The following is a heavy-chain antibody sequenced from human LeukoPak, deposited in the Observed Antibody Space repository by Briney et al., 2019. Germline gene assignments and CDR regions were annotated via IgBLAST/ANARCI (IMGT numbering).Heavy chain of an antibody. Sequence: SSETLSLTCTVSGGSISSSSYYWGWIRQPPGKGLEWIGSIYYSGSTYYNPSLKSRVTISVDTSKNQFSLKLSSVTAAGTAVYYCATTVVTLGNFDYWGQGTLVTVSS. CDR1: GGSISSSSYY. D-gene: IGHD4-23*01. CDR2: IYYSGST. J-gene: IGHJ4*02. CDR3: ATTVVTLGNFDY. V-gene: IGHV4-39*01.